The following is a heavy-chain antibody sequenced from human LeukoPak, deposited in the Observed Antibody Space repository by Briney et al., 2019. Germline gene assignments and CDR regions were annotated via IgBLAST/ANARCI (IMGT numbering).Heavy chain of an antibody. V-gene: IGHV1-18*01. CDR2: FTTYNGNT. D-gene: IGHD5-24*01. CDR1: GYTFTDFG. CDR3: ASTADGYNTFDY. Sequence: GASVKVSCKTSGYTFTDFGINWVRQAPGQGLEWMGRFTTYNGNTNYAQKLQGRVTMTTDTSTSTAYMELRSLRSDDTAVYYCASTADGYNTFDYWGQGTLVTVSS. J-gene: IGHJ4*02.